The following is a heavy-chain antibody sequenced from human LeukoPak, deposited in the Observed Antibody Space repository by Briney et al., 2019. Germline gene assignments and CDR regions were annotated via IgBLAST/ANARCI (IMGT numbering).Heavy chain of an antibody. CDR2: ISSGGSTI. D-gene: IGHD5-12*01. Sequence: GGSLRLSCAASGFTFSSYEMNWVRQAPGKGLEWVSYISSGGSTIYYADSVRGRFTISRDNAKNPLYLQMNSLRAEDTAVYYCARAVGYSGFSDYWGQGTLVTVSS. CDR3: ARAVGYSGFSDY. J-gene: IGHJ4*02. CDR1: GFTFSSYE. V-gene: IGHV3-48*03.